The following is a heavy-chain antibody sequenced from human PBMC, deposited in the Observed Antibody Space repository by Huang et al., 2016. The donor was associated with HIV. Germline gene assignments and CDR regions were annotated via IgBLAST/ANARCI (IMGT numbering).Heavy chain of an antibody. J-gene: IGHJ4*02. CDR1: GFTFDDYA. D-gene: IGHD3-10*01. Sequence: EVQLVESGGGLVQPGRSLRLSCAASGFTFDDYAMHWVRQAPGKGLEWGSGISWKSGSIGYADSVKGRFTISRDNAKNSLYLQMNSLRAEDTALYYCARRGVMVRGAHFDYWGLGTLVTVSS. CDR3: ARRGVMVRGAHFDY. CDR2: ISWKSGSI. V-gene: IGHV3-9*01.